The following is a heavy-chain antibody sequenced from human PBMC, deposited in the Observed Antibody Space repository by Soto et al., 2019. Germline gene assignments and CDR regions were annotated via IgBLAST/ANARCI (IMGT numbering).Heavy chain of an antibody. CDR3: ATRGRDGYNYGYYYYGMDV. CDR2: IYYSGST. J-gene: IGHJ6*02. CDR1: GGSISSSSYY. V-gene: IGHV4-39*01. Sequence: NPSETLSLTCTVSGGSISSSSYYWGWIRQPPGKGLEWIGSIYYSGSTYYNPSLKSRVTISVDTSKNQFSLKLSSVTAADTAVYYCATRGRDGYNYGYYYYGMDVWGQGTTVTVSS. D-gene: IGHD5-12*01.